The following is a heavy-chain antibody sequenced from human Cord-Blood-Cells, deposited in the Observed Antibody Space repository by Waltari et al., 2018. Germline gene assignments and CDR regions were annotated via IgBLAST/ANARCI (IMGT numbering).Heavy chain of an antibody. CDR3: ARLLTGIDYQ. CDR2: IIPILGTA. J-gene: IGHJ4*02. CDR1: VGAFSSSA. V-gene: IGHV1-69*06. D-gene: IGHD7-27*01. Sequence: QVQLVQSGAEVRKPGSSVKVSCKASVGAFSSSAIRWVRQAPGKGLEWMGGIIPILGTANYAQKFQGRVTITADKSTSTAYMELSSLRSEDTAVYYCARLLTGIDYQWGQGTLVTVSS.